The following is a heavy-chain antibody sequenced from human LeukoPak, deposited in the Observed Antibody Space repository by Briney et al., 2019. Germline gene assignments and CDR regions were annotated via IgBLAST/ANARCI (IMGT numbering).Heavy chain of an antibody. CDR3: ARGLHSYGPFDY. CDR2: VSWNSDNI. Sequence: GGSLRLSCVASGFTFDDYAIHWVRQAPGKGLEWVSGVSWNSDNIDYADSVKGRFTISRDNAKNFVYLQMSGLTIEDTALYYYARGLHSYGPFDYWGQGTLVTVSS. CDR1: GFTFDDYA. D-gene: IGHD5-18*01. J-gene: IGHJ4*02. V-gene: IGHV3-9*01.